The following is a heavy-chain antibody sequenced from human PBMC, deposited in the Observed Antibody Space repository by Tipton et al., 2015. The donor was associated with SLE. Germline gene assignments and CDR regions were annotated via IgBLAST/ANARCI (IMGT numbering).Heavy chain of an antibody. V-gene: IGHV1-46*01. CDR3: ARDGSGWEAFDY. CDR1: GYTFISYY. CDR2: INPSGGGT. Sequence: QSGPEVKKPGASVKVSCKASGYTFISYYMHWVRQAPGQGLEWMGLINPSGGGTSYAQKFKGRVTMTRDTSTSTVYMELRSLRSDDTAVYYCARDGSGWEAFDYWGLGTLVTVSS. D-gene: IGHD6-19*01. J-gene: IGHJ4*02.